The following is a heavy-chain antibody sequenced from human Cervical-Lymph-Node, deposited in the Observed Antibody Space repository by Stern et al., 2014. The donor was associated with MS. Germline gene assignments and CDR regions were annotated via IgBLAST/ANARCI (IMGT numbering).Heavy chain of an antibody. CDR1: GYTFTSYY. J-gene: IGHJ4*02. Sequence: QDQLVQSGAEVKTPGASVKGSCKASGYTFTSYYMHWVRQAPGQGLEWMGVINPSDGSTTYAQKIQGRVTMTRDTSTTTVYMELSSLRSEDTAVYYCAREADAWGQGTLVTVSS. CDR2: INPSDGST. V-gene: IGHV1-46*01. CDR3: AREADA.